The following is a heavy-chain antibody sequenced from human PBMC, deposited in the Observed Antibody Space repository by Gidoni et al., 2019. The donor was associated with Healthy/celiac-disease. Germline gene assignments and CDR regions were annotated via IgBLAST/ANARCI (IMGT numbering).Heavy chain of an antibody. Sequence: VQLVESGGVVVQPGGSLRLSCASPGFNFDAYAMPWVRQAPGKGLEWVSRISWDGGSTYYADSVKGRFTISRDNSKNSLYLQMNSLRAEDTALYYCAKDIDGLGITYYFDYWGQGTLVTVAT. J-gene: IGHJ4*02. D-gene: IGHD7-27*01. CDR3: AKDIDGLGITYYFDY. CDR1: GFNFDAYA. V-gene: IGHV3-43D*03. CDR2: ISWDGGST.